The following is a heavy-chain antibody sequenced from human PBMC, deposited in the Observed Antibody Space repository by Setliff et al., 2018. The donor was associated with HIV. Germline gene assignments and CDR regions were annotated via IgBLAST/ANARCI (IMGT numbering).Heavy chain of an antibody. CDR3: ARGGHMDV. CDR2: IYTSGST. J-gene: IGHJ6*03. CDR1: GGSISSGSYY. Sequence: PSETLSLTCTVSGGSISSGSYYWSWIRQPAGKGLEWIGRIYTSGSTYYNPSLKSRVTISVDTSKNQFSLKLSSVTAADTAVYYCARGGHMDVWGKGTTVTVSS. V-gene: IGHV4-61*02.